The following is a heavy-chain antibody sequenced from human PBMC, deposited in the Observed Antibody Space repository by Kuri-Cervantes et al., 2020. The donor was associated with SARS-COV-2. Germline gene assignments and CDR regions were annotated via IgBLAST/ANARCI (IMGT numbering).Heavy chain of an antibody. J-gene: IGHJ3*02. CDR2: IATAGDP. CDR1: GFTFSSHD. V-gene: IGHV3-13*05. D-gene: IGHD3-16*01. Sequence: ETLSLTCVASGFTFSSHDMHWVRQPTGKGLEWVSGIATAGDPYFAASVTGRFTISRENAKNSLYLQMDSLRAGDTAVYYCARVSWGGDGFDIWGQGTMVTVSS. CDR3: ARVSWGGDGFDI.